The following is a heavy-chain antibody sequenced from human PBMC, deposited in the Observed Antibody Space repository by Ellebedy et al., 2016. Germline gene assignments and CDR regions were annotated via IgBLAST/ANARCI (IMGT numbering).Heavy chain of an antibody. CDR2: IYYSGSI. CDR3: ARDSNGGHP. CDR1: GFAFSNYY. D-gene: IGHD3-10*01. Sequence: GSLRLSXVGSGFAFSNYYFGWVRHAPGKGLEWFGYIYYSGSINYNPSLKSRVTISVDTSKNQFSLKLTSVTAADTAVYYCARDSNGGHPWGQGTLVTVSS. V-gene: IGHV4-59*01. J-gene: IGHJ4*02.